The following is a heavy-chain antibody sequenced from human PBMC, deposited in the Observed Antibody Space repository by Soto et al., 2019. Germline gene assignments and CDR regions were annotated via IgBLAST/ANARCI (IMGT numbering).Heavy chain of an antibody. J-gene: IGHJ4*02. CDR3: ERQLLYYNCWSGGTEYYVDF. CDR1: GGSISSYY. Sequence: SETLSLTCTVSGGSISSYYWSLIRQPPGKGLEWIGYIYYSGSTNYNPSLKSRVTISVDTSKNQFSLKLSSVTAADPAVYYCERQLLYYNCWSGGTEYYVDFWGQGTLVTVSS. V-gene: IGHV4-59*08. D-gene: IGHD3-3*01. CDR2: IYYSGST.